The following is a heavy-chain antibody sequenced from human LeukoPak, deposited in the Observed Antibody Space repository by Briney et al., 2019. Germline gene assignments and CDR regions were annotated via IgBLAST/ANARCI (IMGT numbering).Heavy chain of an antibody. CDR2: IKPNSGGT. CDR1: GYTFTGHS. V-gene: IGHV1-2*02. CDR3: ARAQDSDY. J-gene: IGHJ4*02. Sequence: ASVKLSCNASGYTFTGHSMYWLRQAPGQGRGWMGWIKPNSGGTNYAQKFQGRVTMTRDTSISTAYMELSRLRSDDTAVYYCARAQDSDYWGEGTLVTVSS.